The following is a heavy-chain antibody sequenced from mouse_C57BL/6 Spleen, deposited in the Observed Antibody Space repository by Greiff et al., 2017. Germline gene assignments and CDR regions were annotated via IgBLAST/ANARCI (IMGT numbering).Heavy chain of an antibody. CDR3: ARVYDGYYVPFDY. D-gene: IGHD2-3*01. J-gene: IGHJ2*01. V-gene: IGHV5-4*01. Sequence: EVQVVESGGGLVKPGGSLKLSCAASGFTFSSYAMSWVRQTPEKRLEWVATISDGGSYTYYPDNVKGRFTISRDNAKNNLYLQMSHLKSEDTAMYYCARVYDGYYVPFDYWGQGTTLTVSS. CDR1: GFTFSSYA. CDR2: ISDGGSYT.